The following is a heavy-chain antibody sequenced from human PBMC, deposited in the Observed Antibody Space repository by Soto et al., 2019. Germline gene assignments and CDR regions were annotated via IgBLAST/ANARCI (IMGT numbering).Heavy chain of an antibody. V-gene: IGHV3-7*05. Sequence: EVQLVESGGGLVQPGGSLRLSCAASGFTFNNYYMVWVRQAPGRGLEWVANINQDGSAKYYVDSVKGRFTISRDNAKSSLYLQINSLRADDTATYYCGRGFGGTNWGQGSLVTVSS. CDR1: GFTFNNYY. CDR2: INQDGSAK. CDR3: GRGFGGTN. J-gene: IGHJ4*02. D-gene: IGHD2-15*01.